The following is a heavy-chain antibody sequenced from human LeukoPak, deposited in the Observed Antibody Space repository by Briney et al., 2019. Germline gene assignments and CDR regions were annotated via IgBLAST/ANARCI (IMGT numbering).Heavy chain of an antibody. CDR2: ISSSSSYI. J-gene: IGHJ3*02. Sequence: GGSLRLSCAASGFTFSSYSMNWVRQAPGKGLEWVSSISSSSSYIYYADSVKGRFTISRDNAENSLYLQMNSLRAEDTAVYYCARDLGYSYDNAFDIWGQGTMVTVSS. CDR3: ARDLGYSYDNAFDI. D-gene: IGHD5-18*01. V-gene: IGHV3-21*01. CDR1: GFTFSSYS.